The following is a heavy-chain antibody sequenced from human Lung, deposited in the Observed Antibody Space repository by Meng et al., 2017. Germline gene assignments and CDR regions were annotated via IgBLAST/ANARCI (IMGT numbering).Heavy chain of an antibody. D-gene: IGHD4-17*01. CDR1: GETFSDYF. CDR3: ARGWTTMTYDFDY. Sequence: QVQLQQWGPGLSKPSETLSLTCAVSGETFSDYFWCWIRNPQGKALGWVGQINNSGSTNYNQSLASRVTISVDTSQNNFSLKLSSVTAADSAVYYCARGWTTMTYDFDYWGQGTLVTVSS. V-gene: IGHV4-34*01. CDR2: INNSGST. J-gene: IGHJ4*02.